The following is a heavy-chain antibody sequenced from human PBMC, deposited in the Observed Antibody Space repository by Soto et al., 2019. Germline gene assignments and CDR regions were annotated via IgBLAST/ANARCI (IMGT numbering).Heavy chain of an antibody. Sequence: QVQLEQSGAAVKKPGASVKVSCKVSGYSVTDLAMHWVRLAPGKGLEWVGGYDPADGETTYAQNFQGRATLTEDSSTDTSYMELSSLRSEDTAVYYCATAGDYYDNAIFDHWGQGTLVTVSS. V-gene: IGHV1-24*01. J-gene: IGHJ4*02. D-gene: IGHD3-22*01. CDR3: ATAGDYYDNAIFDH. CDR2: YDPADGET. CDR1: GYSVTDLA.